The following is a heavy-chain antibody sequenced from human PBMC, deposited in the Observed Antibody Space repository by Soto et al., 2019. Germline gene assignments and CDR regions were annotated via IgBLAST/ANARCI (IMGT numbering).Heavy chain of an antibody. Sequence: ASVKVSCKVSGYTLTELSMHWVRQAPGKGLEWVGGFDPEDGETIYAQKFQGRVTMTEDTSTDTAYMELSSLRSEDTAVYYCATARLGDYYFDYWGQGTLVTVSS. J-gene: IGHJ4*02. CDR2: FDPEDGET. D-gene: IGHD2-21*02. V-gene: IGHV1-24*01. CDR1: GYTLTELS. CDR3: ATARLGDYYFDY.